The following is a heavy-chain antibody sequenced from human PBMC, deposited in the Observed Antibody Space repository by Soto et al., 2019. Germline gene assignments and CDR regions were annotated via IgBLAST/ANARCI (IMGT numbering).Heavy chain of an antibody. CDR2: IYYSGTT. CDR3: ARSEQQGVFDFWSGYLYYYYYMDV. V-gene: IGHV4-59*11. CDR1: GGSINNHY. Sequence: SETLSLTCTVSGGSINNHYWSWIRQPPGKGLEWIGYIYYSGTTNYNPPLKGRVTISVDTSKNQFSLNLTSVTAADTAVYYCARSEQQGVFDFWSGYLYYYYYMDVWGKGTTVTVSS. D-gene: IGHD3-3*01. J-gene: IGHJ6*03.